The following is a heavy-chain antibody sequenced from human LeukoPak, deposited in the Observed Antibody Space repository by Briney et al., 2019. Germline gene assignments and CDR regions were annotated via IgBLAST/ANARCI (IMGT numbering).Heavy chain of an antibody. CDR2: ISYDGSNK. V-gene: IGHV3-30-3*01. D-gene: IGHD4-11*01. J-gene: IGHJ3*02. Sequence: PGGSLRLSCAASGFTFSSYAMHWVRQAPGKGLEWVAVISYDGSNKYYADSVKGRFTISRDNSKNTLYLQMNSLRAEDTAVYYCARATMPTVDAFDIWGQGTMVTVSS. CDR3: ARATMPTVDAFDI. CDR1: GFTFSSYA.